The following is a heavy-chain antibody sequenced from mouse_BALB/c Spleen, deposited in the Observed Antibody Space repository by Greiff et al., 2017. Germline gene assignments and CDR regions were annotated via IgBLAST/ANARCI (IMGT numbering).Heavy chain of an antibody. CDR1: GFTFSDYY. CDR3: GRGTG. CDR2: ISDGGSYT. D-gene: IGHD4-1*01. Sequence: EVHLVESGGGLVKPGGSLKLSCAASGFTFSDYYMYWVRQTPEKRLEWVATISDGGSYTYYPDSVKGRFTISRDNAKNNLYLQLSSLKSEDTAMYCCGRGTGWGQGTSVSVSA. J-gene: IGHJ4*01. V-gene: IGHV5-4*02.